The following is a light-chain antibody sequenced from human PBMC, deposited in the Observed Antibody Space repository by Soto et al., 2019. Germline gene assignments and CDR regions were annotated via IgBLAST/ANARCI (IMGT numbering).Light chain of an antibody. Sequence: EIVLTQSPATLSSSPGETAILSCRASQYVGTRLAWYQHKPGQAPRLLIYYTSNRATGIPARFSGSGSGTDFTLTINSLAPEDFEIYYCHQRQSWPRTFGQGTKVDIK. V-gene: IGKV3-11*01. J-gene: IGKJ1*01. CDR1: QYVGTR. CDR3: HQRQSWPRT. CDR2: YTS.